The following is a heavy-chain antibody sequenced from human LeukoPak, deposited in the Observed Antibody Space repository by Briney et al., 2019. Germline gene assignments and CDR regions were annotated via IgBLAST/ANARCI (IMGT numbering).Heavy chain of an antibody. D-gene: IGHD3-10*01. CDR1: GGSISSYY. CDR2: ISSSSSTI. Sequence: ETLSLTCTVSGGSISSYYWSWVRQAPGKGLEWVSYISSSSSTIYYADSVKGRFTISRDNTKNSLYLQMNSLRAEDTAVYYCARGSGVRGVFDYWGQGTLVTVSS. CDR3: ARGSGVRGVFDY. J-gene: IGHJ4*02. V-gene: IGHV3-48*01.